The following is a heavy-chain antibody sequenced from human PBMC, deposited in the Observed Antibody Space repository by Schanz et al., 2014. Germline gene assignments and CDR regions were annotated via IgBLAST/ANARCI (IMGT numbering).Heavy chain of an antibody. CDR2: ISSSSSTI. CDR3: ARGGPAYYFDD. J-gene: IGHJ4*02. V-gene: IGHV3-48*01. CDR1: GFTFSGYS. Sequence: EVQLVESGGGLVQPGGSLRLSCAASGFTFSGYSMNWVRQAPGKGLEWVAYISSSSSTIHYADSVKGRFTISRDNAKNSLYLQMDSLRAEDTAVYYCARGGPAYYFDDWGQGTLVTVSS.